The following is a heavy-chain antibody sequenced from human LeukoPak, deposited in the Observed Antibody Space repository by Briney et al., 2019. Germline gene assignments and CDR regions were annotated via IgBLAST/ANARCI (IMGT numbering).Heavy chain of an antibody. D-gene: IGHD3-22*01. Sequence: SETLSLTCTVSGGSISSSSYYWGWIRQPPGKGLEWIGSIYYSGSTYYNPSLKSRVTISVDTSKNQFSLKLSSVTAADTAVYYCARGIIRITMMVVPNGAFDIWGQGTMVTVSS. CDR3: ARGIIRITMMVVPNGAFDI. J-gene: IGHJ3*02. CDR2: IYYSGST. CDR1: GGSISSSSYY. V-gene: IGHV4-39*07.